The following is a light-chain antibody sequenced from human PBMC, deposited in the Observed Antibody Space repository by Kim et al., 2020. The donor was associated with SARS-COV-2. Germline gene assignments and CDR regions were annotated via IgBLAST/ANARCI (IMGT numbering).Light chain of an antibody. CDR3: NSRDTNDIVL. CDR2: GKN. J-gene: IGLJ2*01. CDR1: SLRSYY. V-gene: IGLV3-19*01. Sequence: SSELTQDPAVSVALGQTVRITCQGDSLRSYYATWYQQKPGQAPILLIYGKNNRASGIPDRFSGSSSGNTASLPITGTPAGDEADYYCNSRDTNDIVLFGG.